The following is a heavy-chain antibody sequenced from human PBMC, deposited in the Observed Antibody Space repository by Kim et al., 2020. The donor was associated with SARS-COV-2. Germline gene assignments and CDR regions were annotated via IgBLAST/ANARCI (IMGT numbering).Heavy chain of an antibody. Sequence: ASVKVSCKASGYTFTSYGISWVRQAPGQGLEWMGWISAYNGNTNHAQKLQGRVTMTTDTSTSTAYMELRSLRSDDTAVYYCAREYSSGWSVYYYYYGMDVWGQGTTFTVSS. CDR3: AREYSSGWSVYYYYYGMDV. D-gene: IGHD6-19*01. CDR2: ISAYNGNT. V-gene: IGHV1-18*04. CDR1: GYTFTSYG. J-gene: IGHJ6*02.